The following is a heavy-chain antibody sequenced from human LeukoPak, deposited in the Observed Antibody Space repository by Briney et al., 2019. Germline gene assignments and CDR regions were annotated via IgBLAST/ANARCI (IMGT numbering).Heavy chain of an antibody. CDR2: IYHSGST. V-gene: IGHV4-38-2*01. CDR3: ARTGFTIFGVVIRRYYYYYMDV. CDR1: GYSISSGYY. Sequence: SETLSPTCAVSGYSISSGYYWGWIRQPPGKGLEWIGSIYHSGSTYYNPSLKSRVTRSVDTSKNQFSLKLSSVTAADTAVYYCARTGFTIFGVVIRRYYYYYMDVWGKGTTVTVSS. J-gene: IGHJ6*03. D-gene: IGHD3-3*01.